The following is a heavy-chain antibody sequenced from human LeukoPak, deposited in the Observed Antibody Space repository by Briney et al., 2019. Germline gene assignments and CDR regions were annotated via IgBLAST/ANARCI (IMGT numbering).Heavy chain of an antibody. CDR3: AKDFRIGYSAHFDH. J-gene: IGHJ4*02. Sequence: GGSLRLSCVGSGFTFRSHAMSWVRQAPEKGLEFVSGIYENGGTTYYADSVKGRFSISRDNSKNTLYLQMDSLRGEDTAVYYCAKDFRIGYSAHFDHWGQGALVTVSS. V-gene: IGHV3-23*01. CDR2: IYENGGTT. CDR1: GFTFRSHA. D-gene: IGHD2-21*01.